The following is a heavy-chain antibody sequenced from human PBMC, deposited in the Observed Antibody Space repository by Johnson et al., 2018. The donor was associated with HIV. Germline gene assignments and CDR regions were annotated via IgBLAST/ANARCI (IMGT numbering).Heavy chain of an antibody. CDR3: ARGVGRCSGGICYSPEHDSFDI. V-gene: IGHV3-66*02. D-gene: IGHD2-15*01. Sequence: VQLVESGGGVVRPGGSLRLSCAASGFTFSTYAMSWVRQAPGKGLEWVSVIYSGGSTYYADSVKGRFSISRDNSKNTLYFQMNSLRAEDTALFYCARGVGRCSGGICYSPEHDSFDIWCQGTMVTVSS. CDR2: IYSGGST. J-gene: IGHJ3*02. CDR1: GFTFSTYA.